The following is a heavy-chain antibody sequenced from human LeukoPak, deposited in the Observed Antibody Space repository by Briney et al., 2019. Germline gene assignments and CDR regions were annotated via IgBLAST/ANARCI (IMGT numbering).Heavy chain of an antibody. Sequence: GGSLRLSCAASGFTFSSYAMSWVRQAPGKGLEWVSAISGSGGSTYYADSVKGRFTISRDNSKNTLYLQMNSLRAEGTAVYYCAKDGGRYYDSSGYRGFDYWGQGTLVTVSS. CDR1: GFTFSSYA. CDR3: AKDGGRYYDSSGYRGFDY. CDR2: ISGSGGST. V-gene: IGHV3-23*01. D-gene: IGHD3-22*01. J-gene: IGHJ4*02.